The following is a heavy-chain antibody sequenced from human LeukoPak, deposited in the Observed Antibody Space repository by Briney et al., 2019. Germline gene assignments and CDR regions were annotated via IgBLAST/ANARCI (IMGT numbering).Heavy chain of an antibody. V-gene: IGHV3-30*18. Sequence: SGGSLRLSCAASGFTFSSYGMHWVRQATGKGLEWVAVISYDGSNKYYADSVKGRFTITRDNSKNTLYLQMNSLRAEDTAVYYCAKSRIAVAGTLIDYWGQGTLVTVSS. CDR2: ISYDGSNK. CDR3: AKSRIAVAGTLIDY. CDR1: GFTFSSYG. D-gene: IGHD6-19*01. J-gene: IGHJ4*02.